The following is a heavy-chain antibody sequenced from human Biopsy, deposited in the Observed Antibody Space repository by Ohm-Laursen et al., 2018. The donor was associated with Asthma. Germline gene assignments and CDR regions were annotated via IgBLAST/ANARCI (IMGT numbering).Heavy chain of an antibody. CDR1: GGSISSGAYY. CDR3: ARRGGVRRYFDY. V-gene: IGHV4-30-4*01. J-gene: IGHJ4*02. CDR2: IYYIGST. D-gene: IGHD3-16*01. Sequence: TLSLTCTVSGGSISSGAYYWSWGRQPPGKGLEWIGYIYYIGSTYYNPSLKSRVAISPDTSKNQFSLKLSSVTAADTAVYFCARRGGVRRYFDYWGQGTLVTVSS.